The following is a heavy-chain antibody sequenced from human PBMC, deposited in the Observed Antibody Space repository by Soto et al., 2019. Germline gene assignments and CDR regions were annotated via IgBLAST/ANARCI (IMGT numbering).Heavy chain of an antibody. D-gene: IGHD4-17*01. J-gene: IGHJ2*01. CDR2: ISGSGGST. CDR3: AKRTVGWYFDL. V-gene: IGHV3-23*01. Sequence: EVQLLESGGGLVQPGGSLRLSCAASGFTFSSYAMNWVRQAPGKGLEWVSVISGSGGSTYYADAVKGRFTISRDNSKITLYLQMNGLRAEDTAVYYCAKRTVGWYFDLWGRGTLVTVSS. CDR1: GFTFSSYA.